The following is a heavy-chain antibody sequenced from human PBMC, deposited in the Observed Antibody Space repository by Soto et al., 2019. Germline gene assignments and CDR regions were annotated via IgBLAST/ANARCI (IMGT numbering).Heavy chain of an antibody. CDR3: ARDCRYYDYFDY. CDR2: ISYDGSNK. CDR1: GFTFSSYA. J-gene: IGHJ4*02. V-gene: IGHV3-30-3*01. Sequence: PGGSLRLSCAASGFTFSSYAMHWVRQAPGKGLEWVAVISYDGSNKYYADSVKGRFTISRDNSKNTLYLQTNSLRAEDTAVYYCARDCRYYDYFDYWGQGTLVTVSS. D-gene: IGHD1-26*01.